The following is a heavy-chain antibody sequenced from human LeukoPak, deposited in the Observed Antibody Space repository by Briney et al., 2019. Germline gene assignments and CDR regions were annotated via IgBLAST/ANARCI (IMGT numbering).Heavy chain of an antibody. J-gene: IGHJ4*02. CDR1: GFTFSSYA. Sequence: PGGSLRLSCAASGFTFSSYAMSWVRQAPGKGLERVSAISGSGGSTYYADSVKGRFTISRDNSKNTLYLQMNSLRAEDTAVYYCAKDPGWDEGPFDYWGQGTLVTVSS. V-gene: IGHV3-23*01. CDR3: AKDPGWDEGPFDY. D-gene: IGHD1-26*01. CDR2: ISGSGGST.